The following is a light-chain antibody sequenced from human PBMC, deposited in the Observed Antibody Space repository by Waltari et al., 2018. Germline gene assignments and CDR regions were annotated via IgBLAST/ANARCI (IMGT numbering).Light chain of an antibody. Sequence: QSALTQPRSVSGSPGQSVTISCTGTSSDVGGYTYVSWYQHHPGKAPKVIIYDVSQRPSGVPDRFSGSKSGNTASLTISGLQAEDEADYYCCSYAGSYHYVFGTGTKVTVL. CDR1: SSDVGGYTY. J-gene: IGLJ1*01. V-gene: IGLV2-11*01. CDR3: CSYAGSYHYV. CDR2: DVS.